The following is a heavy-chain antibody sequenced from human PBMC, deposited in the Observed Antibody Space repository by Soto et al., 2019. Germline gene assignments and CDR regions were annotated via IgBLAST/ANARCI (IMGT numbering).Heavy chain of an antibody. V-gene: IGHV3-30*18. CDR2: ISYDGSNK. Sequence: QVQLVESGGGVAQPGRSLRLSCAASGFTFSSYGMHWVRQAPGKGLEWVAVISYDGSNKYYADSVKGRFTISRDNSKNTLYLQMNSLRAEDTAVYYCANLEKVIARGRFDYWGQGTLVTVSS. J-gene: IGHJ4*02. CDR3: ANLEKVIARGRFDY. CDR1: GFTFSSYG. D-gene: IGHD3-10*01.